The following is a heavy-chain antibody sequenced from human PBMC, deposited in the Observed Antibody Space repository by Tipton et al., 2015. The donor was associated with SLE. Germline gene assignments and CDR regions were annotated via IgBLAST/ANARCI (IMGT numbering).Heavy chain of an antibody. CDR2: INHSGST. Sequence: TLSLTCAVYGGSFSGYYWSWIRQPPEKGLEWIGEINHSGSTNYNPSLKSRVTISVDTSKNQFSLKLNSVTAADTAVYYCARGGGGYQLLSGYYYYMDVWGKGTTVTVSS. J-gene: IGHJ6*03. V-gene: IGHV4-34*01. CDR3: ARGGGGYQLLSGYYYYMDV. D-gene: IGHD2-2*01. CDR1: GGSFSGYY.